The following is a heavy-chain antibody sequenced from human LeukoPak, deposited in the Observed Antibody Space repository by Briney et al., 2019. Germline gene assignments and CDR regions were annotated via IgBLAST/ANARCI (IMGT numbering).Heavy chain of an antibody. CDR2: IHHSGST. CDR3: SRAFWSCYYWEIRGYYYYGMDV. D-gene: IGHD3-3*01. Sequence: SETLSLTCAVYGGSFSGYYWSWIRQPPGKGLEWVGEIHHSGSTNYNPSLKSPVTISMNPSKNQFSLKLRLVTAGDQAVDFCSRAFWSCYYWEIRGYYYYGMDVWGQGTTVTVSS. CDR1: GGSFSGYY. J-gene: IGHJ6*02. V-gene: IGHV4-34*01.